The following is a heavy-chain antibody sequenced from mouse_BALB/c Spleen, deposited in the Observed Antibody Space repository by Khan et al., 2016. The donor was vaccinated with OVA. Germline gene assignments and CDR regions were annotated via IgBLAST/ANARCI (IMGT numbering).Heavy chain of an antibody. CDR2: INPYNAGT. CDR1: GYTFTNYV. Sequence: VQLKQSGPELVEPGASVKMSCKASGYTFTNYVMHWVKQKPGQGLEWIGYINPYNAGTWYNEKFKGKATLTSDISSTTAYMALRSLTAEDSAVYYWAREASSWDFSFPYWGQGTLFTVSA. CDR3: AREASSWDFSFPY. V-gene: IGHV1S136*01. J-gene: IGHJ3*01. D-gene: IGHD4-1*01.